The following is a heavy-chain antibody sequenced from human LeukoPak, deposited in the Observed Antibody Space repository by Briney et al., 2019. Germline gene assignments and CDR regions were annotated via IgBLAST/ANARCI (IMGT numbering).Heavy chain of an antibody. CDR1: GGSISSSSYY. CDR3: ASPSDSGGYYYNY. J-gene: IGHJ4*02. V-gene: IGHV4-39*01. D-gene: IGHD3-22*01. Sequence: SETLSLTCTVSGGSISSSSYYWGWIRQPPGQGLEWIGSAYSSGTTYYNPSLKGRVTISVDTSKNQFSLKLSSVTAADTAVYFCASPSDSGGYYYNYWGPGTLVTVSS. CDR2: AYSSGTT.